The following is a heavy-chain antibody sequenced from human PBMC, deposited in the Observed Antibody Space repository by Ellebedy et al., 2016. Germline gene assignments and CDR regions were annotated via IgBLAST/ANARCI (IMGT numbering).Heavy chain of an antibody. CDR2: IKQDGSET. Sequence: GESLKISXEASGFIFGNYWMTWVRQAPGTGLQWVANIKQDGSETFHVDSVKGRFSISRDNAKNSLFLQMNSLRVDDTAIYYCARLNWGRFAFDYWGHGTLVTVSS. J-gene: IGHJ4*01. D-gene: IGHD7-27*01. CDR1: GFIFGNYW. V-gene: IGHV3-7*01. CDR3: ARLNWGRFAFDY.